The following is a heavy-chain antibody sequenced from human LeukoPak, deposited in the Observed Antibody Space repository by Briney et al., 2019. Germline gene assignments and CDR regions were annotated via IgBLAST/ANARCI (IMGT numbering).Heavy chain of an antibody. D-gene: IGHD6-13*01. J-gene: IGHJ4*02. CDR3: ARENIAAAGSGALDY. CDR2: IYYSGST. Sequence: PSGTLSLTCTVSGGSISSYYWSWIRQPPGKGLEWIGYIYYSGSTNYNPSLKSRVTISVDTSKNQFSLKLSSVTAADTAVYYCARENIAAAGSGALDYWGQGTLVTVSS. V-gene: IGHV4-59*01. CDR1: GGSISSYY.